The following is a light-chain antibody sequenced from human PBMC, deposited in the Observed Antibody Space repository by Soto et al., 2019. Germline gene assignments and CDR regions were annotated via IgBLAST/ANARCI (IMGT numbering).Light chain of an antibody. CDR2: GAS. Sequence: EIVLTQSPATLSLSAGEIATLSCRASQSVSSYLAWYQQKPGQAPRLLIYGASNRATGIPDRVSGSGSGTDFTLTINRLEPEDFAVYYCQQYAASPWTFGQGTKVDIK. CDR3: QQYAASPWT. V-gene: IGKV3-20*01. J-gene: IGKJ1*01. CDR1: QSVSSY.